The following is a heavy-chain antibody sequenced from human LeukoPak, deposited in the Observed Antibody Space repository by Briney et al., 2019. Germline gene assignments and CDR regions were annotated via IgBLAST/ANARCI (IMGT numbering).Heavy chain of an antibody. CDR3: ARVGLGKETFDF. CDR2: FDPEDGET. V-gene: IGHV1-24*01. CDR1: GYTLTELS. D-gene: IGHD1-26*01. Sequence: ASVKVSCKVSGYTLTELSMHWVRQAPGKGLEWVGGFDPEDGETIYAQKFQGRVTMTRNTSISTAYMELSSLRSEDTAVYYCARVGLGKETFDFWGQGTLVTVSS. J-gene: IGHJ4*02.